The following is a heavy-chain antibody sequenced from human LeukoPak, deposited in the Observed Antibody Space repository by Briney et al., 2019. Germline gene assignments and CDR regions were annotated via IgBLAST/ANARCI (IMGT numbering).Heavy chain of an antibody. CDR1: GGSISSGSYY. CDR3: ARDRPSYYYDSRTDAFDI. D-gene: IGHD3-22*01. J-gene: IGHJ3*02. Sequence: SQTLSLTCTVSGGSISSGSYYWSWIRQPAGKGLEWIGRIYTSGSTNYNPSLKSRVTISVDTSKNQFSLKLSSVTAADTAVDYCARDRPSYYYDSRTDAFDIWGQGTMVTVSS. V-gene: IGHV4-61*02. CDR2: IYTSGST.